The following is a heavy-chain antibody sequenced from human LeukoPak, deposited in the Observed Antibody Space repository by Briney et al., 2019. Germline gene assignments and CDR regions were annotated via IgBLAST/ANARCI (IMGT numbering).Heavy chain of an antibody. D-gene: IGHD6-6*01. CDR1: GGTFSSYA. V-gene: IGHV1-69*05. CDR3: AIAARPPRPNRAYYYYYMDV. J-gene: IGHJ6*03. Sequence: ASVKVSCKASGGTFSSYAISWVRQAPGQGLEWMGGIIPIFGTANYAQKFQGRVTITTDESTSTAYMELSSLRSEDTAVYYCAIAARPPRPNRAYYYYYMDVWGKGTTVTVSS. CDR2: IIPIFGTA.